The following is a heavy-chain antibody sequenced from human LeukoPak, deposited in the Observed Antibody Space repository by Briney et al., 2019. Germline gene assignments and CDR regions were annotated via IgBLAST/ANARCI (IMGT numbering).Heavy chain of an antibody. Sequence: SETLSLTCTVSGYSISSGYYWGWIRQPPGKGLEWIGSIHHSGSTYYNPSLKSRVTISVDTSKNHFSLRLSSVTAADTAVYYCARTAHGAFDIWGPGTMVTVSS. V-gene: IGHV4-38-2*02. CDR3: ARTAHGAFDI. CDR2: IHHSGST. CDR1: GYSISSGYY. J-gene: IGHJ3*02.